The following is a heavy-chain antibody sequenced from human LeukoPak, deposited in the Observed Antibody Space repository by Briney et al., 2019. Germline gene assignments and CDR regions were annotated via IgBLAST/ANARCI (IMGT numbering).Heavy chain of an antibody. J-gene: IGHJ5*02. V-gene: IGHV3-11*01. CDR2: ISSSGSTI. CDR1: GFTFSDYY. CDR3: ARTGYCSSTSCFEDP. D-gene: IGHD2-2*01. Sequence: PGGSLRLSCAASGFTFSDYYMSWIRQAPGKGLEWVSYISSSGSTIYYADSVKGRFTISRDNAKNSLYLQMNSLRAEDTAVYYCARTGYCSSTSCFEDPWGQGTLVTVSS.